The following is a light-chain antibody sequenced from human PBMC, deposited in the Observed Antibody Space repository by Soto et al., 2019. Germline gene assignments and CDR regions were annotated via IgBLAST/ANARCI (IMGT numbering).Light chain of an antibody. CDR3: QQYASYSPT. CDR1: QSINNR. Sequence: DIQMTQSPSTLSASVGDRVTITCRAIQSINNRLAWYQLKPGKAPKLLIYHASTLQSGVPSGFSGSGSGTEFTLTISSLQPDDFATYYCQQYASYSPTFGQGTKVGIE. V-gene: IGKV1-5*01. CDR2: HAS. J-gene: IGKJ1*01.